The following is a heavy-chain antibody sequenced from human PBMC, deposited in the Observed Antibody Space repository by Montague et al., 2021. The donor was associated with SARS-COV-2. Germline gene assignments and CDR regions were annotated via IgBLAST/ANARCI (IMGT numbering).Heavy chain of an antibody. D-gene: IGHD1-26*01. V-gene: IGHV2-5*02. CDR1: GFSLSTSGVG. J-gene: IGHJ3*02. Sequence: PALVKPTQTLTLTRTFSGFSLSTSGVGVGWIRQPPGKALEWLALIYWDDDKRYSPSLKSRLTITKDTSKNQVVLTMTNMDPVDTATYYCAHRRGLLLSDALDIWGQGTMVTVSS. CDR2: IYWDDDK. CDR3: AHRRGLLLSDALDI.